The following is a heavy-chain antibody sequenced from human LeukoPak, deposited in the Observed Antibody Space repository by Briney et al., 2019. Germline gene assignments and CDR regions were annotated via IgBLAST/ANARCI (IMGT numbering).Heavy chain of an antibody. CDR3: ARSPLDNWFDP. J-gene: IGHJ5*02. V-gene: IGHV1-46*01. CDR2: INPSGGST. CDR1: GYTFTSYY. Sequence: ASVKVSCKASGYTFTSYYMHWVRQAPGQGLEWMGIINPSGGSTSYAQKFQGRVTMTRDMSTSTVYMELSSLRSEDTAVYYCARSPLDNWFDPWGQGTLVTVSS.